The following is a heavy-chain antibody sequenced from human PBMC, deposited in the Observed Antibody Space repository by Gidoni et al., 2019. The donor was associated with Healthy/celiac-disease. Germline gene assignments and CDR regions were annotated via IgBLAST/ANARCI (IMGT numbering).Heavy chain of an antibody. J-gene: IGHJ5*02. Sequence: QVQLQESGPGLVKPSETLSLTCTVSGGSISSYYWSWIRQPPGKGLEWIGYIYYSGSTNYNPSLKSRVTISVDTSKNQFSLKLSSVTAADTAVYYCARDLKGVTRGNWFDPWGQGTLVTVSS. D-gene: IGHD4-17*01. CDR3: ARDLKGVTRGNWFDP. CDR1: GGSISSYY. CDR2: IYYSGST. V-gene: IGHV4-59*01.